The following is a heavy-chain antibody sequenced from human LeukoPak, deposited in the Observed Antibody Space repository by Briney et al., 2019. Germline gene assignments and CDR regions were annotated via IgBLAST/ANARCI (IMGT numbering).Heavy chain of an antibody. CDR3: ARDPPHRFTMIEKDS. J-gene: IGHJ4*02. V-gene: IGHV3-7*01. CDR2: IKQDGSEK. Sequence: PGGSLRLSCAASRFTFSSYWMSWVGKAPGKGREGLANIKQDGSEKNYVDSVKGRFTISRDNTKNSVYLQMNSLRAEDTAVYYCARDPPHRFTMIEKDSWGQGILVTVSS. CDR1: RFTFSSYW. D-gene: IGHD3-22*01.